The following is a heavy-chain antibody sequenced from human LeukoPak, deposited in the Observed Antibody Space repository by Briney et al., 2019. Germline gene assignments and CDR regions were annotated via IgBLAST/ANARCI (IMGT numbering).Heavy chain of an antibody. Sequence: SVKVSCKASGGTFSSYAISWVRQAPGQGLEWMGGIIPIFGTANYAQKFQGRVTITADESTSTAYMELSSLRSEDTAVYYCARASHSWVDYYDSSGYYYGPLDYWGQEPWSPSPQ. V-gene: IGHV1-69*13. CDR1: GGTFSSYA. CDR2: IIPIFGTA. D-gene: IGHD3-22*01. CDR3: ARASHSWVDYYDSSGYYYGPLDY. J-gene: IGHJ4*01.